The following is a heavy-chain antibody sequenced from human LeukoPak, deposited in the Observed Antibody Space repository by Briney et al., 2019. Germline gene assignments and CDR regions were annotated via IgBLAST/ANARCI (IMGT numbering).Heavy chain of an antibody. CDR2: VYSGGST. D-gene: IGHD3-22*01. CDR3: ATRGHYDSSGYFDS. J-gene: IGHJ4*02. CDR1: GFTVSSNY. V-gene: IGHV3-53*04. Sequence: SGGSLRLSCAASGFTVSSNYMSWVRQAPGKGLEWVAVVYSGGSTYYADSVKGRFTISRNHSKTTLYLQMNSLRAEDTAVYYCATRGHYDSSGYFDSWRQEPLVTVSS.